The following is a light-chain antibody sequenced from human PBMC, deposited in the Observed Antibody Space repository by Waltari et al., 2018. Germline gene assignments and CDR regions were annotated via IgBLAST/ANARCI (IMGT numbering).Light chain of an antibody. CDR3: QQYNNWPPTT. CDR2: GAS. V-gene: IGKV3-15*01. J-gene: IGKJ5*01. Sequence: ETVMTQSPATLSVSPGERATLSCRASQSVSSNLAWYQQKPGQAPRLLIYGASTRATGIPARFSGSGSGTEFTLTISSLQSEDFAVYYGQQYNNWPPTTFGQGTRLEIK. CDR1: QSVSSN.